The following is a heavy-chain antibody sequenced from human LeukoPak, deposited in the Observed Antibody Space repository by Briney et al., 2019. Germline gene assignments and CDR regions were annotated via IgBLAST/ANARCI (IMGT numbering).Heavy chain of an antibody. CDR2: IRYDGSNK. D-gene: IGHD3-10*01. J-gene: IGHJ6*03. V-gene: IGHV3-30*02. CDR3: AKDTSHYYGYSLSGYMDV. CDR1: GFTFSSYG. Sequence: GGSLRLSCAASGFTFSSYGMHWVRQAPGKGLEWVAFIRYDGSNKYYADSVKGRFTISRDNSKNTLYLQMNSLRAEDTAAYYCAKDTSHYYGYSLSGYMDVWGKGTTVTVSS.